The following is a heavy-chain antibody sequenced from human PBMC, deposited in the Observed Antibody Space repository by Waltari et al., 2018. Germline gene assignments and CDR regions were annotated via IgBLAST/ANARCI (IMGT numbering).Heavy chain of an antibody. CDR3: ARLPTKYYDSLGWGFFDQ. V-gene: IGHV4-59*08. CDR2: RRNTART. J-gene: IGHJ4*02. D-gene: IGHD3-22*01. Sequence: QVQLQESGPGLVKPSETLSLTCTVSGDFPSNDHWTWSRQDPGKGLEGIAYRRNTARTKCTPSLESRVTVSAVTSKKQFSLRLTSVTAADKAVYYCARLPTKYYDSLGWGFFDQWGQGILVTVSS. CDR1: GDFPSNDH.